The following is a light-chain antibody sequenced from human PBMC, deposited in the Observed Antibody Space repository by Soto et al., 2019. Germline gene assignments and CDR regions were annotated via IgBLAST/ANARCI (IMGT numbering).Light chain of an antibody. V-gene: IGLV8-61*01. CDR1: SGSVSTSYY. CDR3: VLYMGSGIVV. J-gene: IGLJ2*01. Sequence: QAVVTQEPSFSVSAGRTVTLTCGLSSGSVSTSYYPSWYQQTPGQAPRTLIYSTNTRSSGVPDRVSGSILGNKAALTITGAQADDESDYYCVLYMGSGIVVFSGGTKLTVL. CDR2: STN.